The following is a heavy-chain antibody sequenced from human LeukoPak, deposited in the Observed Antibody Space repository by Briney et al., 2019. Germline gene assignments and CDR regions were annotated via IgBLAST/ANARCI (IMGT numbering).Heavy chain of an antibody. D-gene: IGHD1-26*01. Sequence: PGGSLRLSCAASGFTFSSYAMSWARQAPGKGLEWVSVISGSGGSTYYADSVRGRFTISRDNSKNTLYLQMNSLRAEDTGVYYCASGSGTYYSSYYYYGMDVWGQGTTVTVSS. J-gene: IGHJ6*02. CDR1: GFTFSSYA. V-gene: IGHV3-23*01. CDR2: ISGSGGST. CDR3: ASGSGTYYSSYYYYGMDV.